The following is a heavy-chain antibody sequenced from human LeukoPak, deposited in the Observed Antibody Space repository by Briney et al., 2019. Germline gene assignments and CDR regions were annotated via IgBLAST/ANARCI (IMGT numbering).Heavy chain of an antibody. CDR3: ARDYPLGTVVYLFDY. D-gene: IGHD4-23*01. CDR2: ISYDGSNK. V-gene: IGHV3-30-3*01. CDR1: GFTFSNAW. J-gene: IGHJ4*02. Sequence: GGSLRLSCAASGFTFSNAWMSWVRQAPGKGLEWVAVISYDGSNKYYADSVKGRFTISRDNSKNTLYLQMNSLKAEDTAVYYCARDYPLGTVVYLFDYWGQGTLVTVSS.